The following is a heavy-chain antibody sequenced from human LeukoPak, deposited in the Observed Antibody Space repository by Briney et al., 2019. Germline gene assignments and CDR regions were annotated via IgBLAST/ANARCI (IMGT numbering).Heavy chain of an antibody. CDR1: GGSISSGGYY. J-gene: IGHJ5*02. Sequence: PSETLSLTCTVSGGSISSGGYYWSWIRQHPGKGLEWIGYIYYSGSTYYNPSLKSRVTISVDTSKNQFSLKLSSVTAADTAVYYCARVVGATTAVWFDPWGQGTLVTVSS. CDR3: ARVVGATTAVWFDP. CDR2: IYYSGST. V-gene: IGHV4-31*03. D-gene: IGHD1-26*01.